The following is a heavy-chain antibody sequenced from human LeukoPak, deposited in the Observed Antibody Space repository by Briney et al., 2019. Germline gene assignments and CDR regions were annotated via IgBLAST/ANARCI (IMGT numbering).Heavy chain of an antibody. V-gene: IGHV3-74*01. CDR3: ARGFGSYYYMDV. Sequence: GSLRLSCAASGFTFSSYWMYWVRQAPGKGLVWVSRIHSDGSSTSYADSVRGRFTISRDNAKNTLYLQMNSLRAEDTAVYYCARGFGSYYYMDVWGKGTTVTVSS. CDR2: IHSDGSST. J-gene: IGHJ6*03. CDR1: GFTFSSYW. D-gene: IGHD3-10*01.